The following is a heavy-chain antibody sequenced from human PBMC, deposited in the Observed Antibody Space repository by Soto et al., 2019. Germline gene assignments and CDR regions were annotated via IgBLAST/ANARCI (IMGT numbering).Heavy chain of an antibody. Sequence: GASVKVSCKASGYTFTGYYMHWGRQAPGQGVEWMGWINPNSGGTNYAQKFQGWVTMTRDTSISTAYMELSRLRSDDTAVYYCARAYYGSGSYYRYYYYGMDVWGQGTTVTVSS. D-gene: IGHD3-10*01. CDR2: INPNSGGT. CDR3: ARAYYGSGSYYRYYYYGMDV. V-gene: IGHV1-2*04. CDR1: GYTFTGYY. J-gene: IGHJ6*02.